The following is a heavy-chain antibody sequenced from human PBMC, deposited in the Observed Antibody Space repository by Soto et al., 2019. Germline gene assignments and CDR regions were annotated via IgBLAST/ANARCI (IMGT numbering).Heavy chain of an antibody. Sequence: QLHLVQSGAVVKKPGASVTVSCSASGYPVTAYYMHWVRQAPGRGLEWMGGINPATGAAKYTQTFQGRVTMTRAETTSTVFMELCGLTSEDTAVFYCARGGGVGVAGSAAFDMWGQGTLVTVSS. CDR2: INPATGAA. CDR3: ARGGGVGVAGSAAFDM. V-gene: IGHV1-2*02. J-gene: IGHJ3*02. CDR1: GYPVTAYY. D-gene: IGHD3-3*01.